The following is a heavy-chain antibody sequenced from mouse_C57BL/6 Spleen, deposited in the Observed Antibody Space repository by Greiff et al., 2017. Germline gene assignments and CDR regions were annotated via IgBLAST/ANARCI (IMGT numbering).Heavy chain of an antibody. J-gene: IGHJ2*01. D-gene: IGHD4-1*01. Sequence: EVKLMESGGGLVKPGGSLKLSCAASGFTFSDYGMHWVRQAPEKGLEWVAYISSGSSTTYYADTVKGRFTISRDNAKNTLFLQMTSLRSEDTAMYYCARSDWDDYFDYWGQGTTLTVSS. V-gene: IGHV5-17*01. CDR3: ARSDWDDYFDY. CDR2: ISSGSSTT. CDR1: GFTFSDYG.